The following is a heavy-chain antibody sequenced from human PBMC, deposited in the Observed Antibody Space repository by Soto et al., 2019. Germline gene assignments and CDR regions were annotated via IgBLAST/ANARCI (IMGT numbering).Heavy chain of an antibody. D-gene: IGHD5-12*01. Sequence: DVQLVESGGGLVKPGGSLRLSCVASGFSFSNAWMNWVRQAPGKGLEWVGRIKLKVDGGSTSYAAPVNGRFTLSRDDSRNTLYLQMNSLKTDDTGVYFCTGGDIAGDFDYWCQGTLVTVSS. V-gene: IGHV3-15*01. J-gene: IGHJ4*02. CDR1: GFSFSNAW. CDR2: IKLKVDGGST. CDR3: TGGDIAGDFDY.